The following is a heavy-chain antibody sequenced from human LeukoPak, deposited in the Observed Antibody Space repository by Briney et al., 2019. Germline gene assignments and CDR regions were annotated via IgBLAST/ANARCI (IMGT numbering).Heavy chain of an antibody. Sequence: SETLSLTCTVSGXSISGYYWSWIRQPPGKGREWIGYIYYSGSTKYNPSLKSRVTMSVDTSKNQFSLNLSSVTAADTALYYCAKISSSIYYGMDVWGQGTEVTVSS. CDR3: AKISSSIYYGMDV. CDR1: GXSISGYY. CDR2: IYYSGST. V-gene: IGHV4-59*01. J-gene: IGHJ6*02. D-gene: IGHD6-13*01.